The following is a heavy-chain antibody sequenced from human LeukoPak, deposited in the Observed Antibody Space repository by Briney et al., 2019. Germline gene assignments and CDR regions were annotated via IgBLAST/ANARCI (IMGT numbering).Heavy chain of an antibody. Sequence: PSETLSLTCAVYGGSFSGYYWSWIRQPPGKGLEWIGEINHSGSTNYNPSLKSRVTISVDTSKNQFSLKLSSVTAADTAVYYRARGKLCGGDCYQPPEDYWGQGTLVTVSS. CDR3: ARGKLCGGDCYQPPEDY. J-gene: IGHJ4*02. CDR1: GGSFSGYY. V-gene: IGHV4-34*01. CDR2: INHSGST. D-gene: IGHD2-21*02.